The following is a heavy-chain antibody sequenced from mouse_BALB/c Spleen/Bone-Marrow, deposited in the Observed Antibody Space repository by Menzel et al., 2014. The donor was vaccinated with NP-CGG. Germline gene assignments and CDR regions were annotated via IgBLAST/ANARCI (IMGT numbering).Heavy chain of an antibody. CDR3: ARNYGYGKSFAY. J-gene: IGHJ3*01. CDR1: GFNIKDTY. D-gene: IGHD2-2*01. V-gene: IGHV14-3*02. CDR2: IDPANGNT. Sequence: EVQGVESGAELVKLGASVKLSCTASGFNIKDTYMHWVKQRPEQGLEWIGRIDPANGNTKYDPKFQGKATITADTSSNTAYLQLSSLTSEDTAVYYCARNYGYGKSFAYWGQGTLVTVSA.